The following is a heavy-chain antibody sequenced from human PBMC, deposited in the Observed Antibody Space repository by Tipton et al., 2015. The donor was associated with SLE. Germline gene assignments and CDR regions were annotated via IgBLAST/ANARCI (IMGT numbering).Heavy chain of an antibody. CDR2: IYYSGST. D-gene: IGHD3-9*01. J-gene: IGHJ4*02. Sequence: TLSLTCTVSGDSISSSSNYWGWIRQPPGKGLVGIGSIYYSGSTYYNPSLKSRVTISVDTSKNQFSLKVSSVTAADTAVYYCARLVGAYDILTGYYQRYFDYWGRGTLVTVSS. V-gene: IGHV4-39*01. CDR3: ARLVGAYDILTGYYQRYFDY. CDR1: GDSISSSSNY.